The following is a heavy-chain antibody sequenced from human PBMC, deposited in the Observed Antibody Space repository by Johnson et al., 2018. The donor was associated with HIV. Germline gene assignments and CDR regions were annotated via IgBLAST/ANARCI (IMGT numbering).Heavy chain of an antibody. V-gene: IGHV3-69-1*01. D-gene: IGHD3-10*01. Sequence: VQLVESGGGVVQPGRSLRLSCAASGFSFSDSAMHWVRQAPGKGLEWVSAISGSTIYYADSVKGRFTISRDNARNSLYLQMNSLRAEDTAVYYCTRWGGAFDIWGQGTMVTVSS. CDR3: TRWGGAFDI. CDR2: ISGSTI. CDR1: GFSFSDSA. J-gene: IGHJ3*02.